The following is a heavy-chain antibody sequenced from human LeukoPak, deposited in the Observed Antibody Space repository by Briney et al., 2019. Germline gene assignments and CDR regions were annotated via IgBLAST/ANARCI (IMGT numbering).Heavy chain of an antibody. CDR3: ARVGRGQVNWFDP. D-gene: IGHD3-16*01. J-gene: IGHJ5*02. Sequence: ASVKVSCKASGYTFTGYYMHWVRHAPGQGLELMGWINPNSGGTNYAQKFQGRVTMTRDTSISTAYMELSRLRSDDTAVYYCARVGRGQVNWFDPWGQGTLVTVSS. CDR1: GYTFTGYY. V-gene: IGHV1-2*02. CDR2: INPNSGGT.